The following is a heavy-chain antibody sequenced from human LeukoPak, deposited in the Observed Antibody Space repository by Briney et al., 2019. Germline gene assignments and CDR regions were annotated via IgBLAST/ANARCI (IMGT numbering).Heavy chain of an antibody. J-gene: IGHJ3*01. CDR2: ISHKGGT. CDR1: GGSLSGYY. V-gene: IGHV4-34*01. CDR3: AREWDSRRGAFDV. Sequence: SETLSLTCAVYGGSLSGYYWSWIRQPPGKGLEWIGEISHKGGTNYNPSVKSRLTISVDTSRNQFSLKLTSVTAADTAVYSCAREWDSRRGAFDVWGQGTLVTVSS. D-gene: IGHD1-26*01.